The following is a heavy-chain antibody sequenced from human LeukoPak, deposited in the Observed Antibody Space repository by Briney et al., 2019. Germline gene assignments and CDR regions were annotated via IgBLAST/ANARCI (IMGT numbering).Heavy chain of an antibody. CDR2: MNPNSGNT. CDR3: ARWNRPLQKLLWFGESGFDY. V-gene: IGHV1-8*02. CDR1: GYSFTSYW. Sequence: GESLKISCKGSGYSFTSYWIGWVRQATGQGLEWMGWMNPNSGNTGYAQKFQGRVTMTRNTSISTAYMELSSLRSEDTAVYYCARWNRPLQKLLWFGESGFDYWGQGTLVTVSS. J-gene: IGHJ4*02. D-gene: IGHD3-10*01.